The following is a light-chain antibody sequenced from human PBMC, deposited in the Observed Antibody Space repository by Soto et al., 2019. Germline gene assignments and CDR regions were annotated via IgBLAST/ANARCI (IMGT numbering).Light chain of an antibody. J-gene: IGLJ2*01. Sequence: QSALTQPASVSGSPGQSITISCTGTSSDVGGYNYVSWYQQHPGKAPKLMIYEVSNRPSGVSNRFSGSKSGNTASLTISGLQAEDEAEYYCASWDDSLRAVIFGGGTKLTVL. CDR3: ASWDDSLRAVI. V-gene: IGLV2-14*01. CDR2: EVS. CDR1: SSDVGGYNY.